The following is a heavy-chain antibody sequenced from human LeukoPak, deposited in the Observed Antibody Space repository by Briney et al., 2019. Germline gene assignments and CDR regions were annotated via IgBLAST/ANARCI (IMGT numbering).Heavy chain of an antibody. CDR1: GGSISSYY. CDR3: ARGMAVAGTYPLDY. D-gene: IGHD6-19*01. V-gene: IGHV4-59*01. CDR2: IYYSGST. Sequence: PSETLSLTCTVSGGSISSYYWSWIRQPPEKGLEWIGYIYYSGSTNYNPSLKSRVTISVDTSKNQFSLKLSSVTAADTAVYYCARGMAVAGTYPLDYWGQGTLVTVSS. J-gene: IGHJ4*02.